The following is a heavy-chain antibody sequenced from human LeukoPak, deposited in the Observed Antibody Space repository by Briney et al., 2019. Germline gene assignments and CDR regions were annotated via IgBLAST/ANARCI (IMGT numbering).Heavy chain of an antibody. Sequence: GGSLRLSCAASGFTFSSYWMSWVRQAPGKGLEWVANIKQDGSEKYYVDSVKGRFTISRDNAKNSLYLQMNSLRAEDTAVYYCARGDYYDSSGLDYWGQGTLVTVSS. CDR1: GFTFSSYW. J-gene: IGHJ4*02. V-gene: IGHV3-7*01. CDR2: IKQDGSEK. CDR3: ARGDYYDSSGLDY. D-gene: IGHD3-22*01.